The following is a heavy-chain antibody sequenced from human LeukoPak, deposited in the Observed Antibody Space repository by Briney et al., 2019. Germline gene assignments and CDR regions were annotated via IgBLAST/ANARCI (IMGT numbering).Heavy chain of an antibody. J-gene: IGHJ6*03. Sequence: ASVKVSCKVSGYTLTELSMHWVRQAPGKGLEWMGGFDPEDGETIYAQKFQGRVTMTEDTSTDTAYMELSSLRSEDTAVYYCATLGEENGVWGSYRYRSSFYYYYYMDVWGKGTTVTVSS. D-gene: IGHD3-16*02. CDR3: ATLGEENGVWGSYRYRSSFYYYYYMDV. CDR1: GYTLTELS. V-gene: IGHV1-24*01. CDR2: FDPEDGET.